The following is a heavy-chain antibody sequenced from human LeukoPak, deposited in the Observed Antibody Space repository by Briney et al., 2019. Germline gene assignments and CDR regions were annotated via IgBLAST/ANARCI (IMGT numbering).Heavy chain of an antibody. J-gene: IGHJ5*02. D-gene: IGHD2-2*01. V-gene: IGHV4-34*01. CDR1: GGSFSGYY. Sequence: SETLSLTCAVYGGSFSGYYWSWIRQPPGKGLEWIGEINHSGSTNYNPSLKGRVTISVDTSKNQFSLKLSSVTAADTAVYYCARGYCSSTSCYVPYWFDPWGQGTLVTVSS. CDR3: ARGYCSSTSCYVPYWFDP. CDR2: INHSGST.